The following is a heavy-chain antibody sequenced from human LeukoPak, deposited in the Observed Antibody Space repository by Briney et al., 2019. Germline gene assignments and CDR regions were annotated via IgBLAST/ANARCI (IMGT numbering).Heavy chain of an antibody. V-gene: IGHV3-7*01. Sequence: GGSLRLSCAASGFTVSSNYMSWVRQAPGKGLEWVANIKQDGSEKNYVDSVKGRFTISRDNAKNSLYLQMNSLRAEDTAVYYCARDQRSSSSVVDYYYYMDVWGKGTTVTVSS. CDR1: GFTVSSNY. D-gene: IGHD6-6*01. J-gene: IGHJ6*03. CDR3: ARDQRSSSSVVDYYYYMDV. CDR2: IKQDGSEK.